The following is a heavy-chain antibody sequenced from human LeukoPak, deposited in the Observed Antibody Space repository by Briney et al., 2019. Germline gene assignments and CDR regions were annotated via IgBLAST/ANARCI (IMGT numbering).Heavy chain of an antibody. J-gene: IGHJ4*02. Sequence: ASVKVSCKASGYIFTSYAMHWVRQAPGQRLEWMGWINAGNRNTKYSQKFQGRVTITRDTSASTAYMELRSLRSDDTAVYYCAREKEPDFDYWGQGTLVTVSS. D-gene: IGHD1-14*01. CDR2: INAGNRNT. CDR3: AREKEPDFDY. CDR1: GYIFTSYA. V-gene: IGHV1-3*01.